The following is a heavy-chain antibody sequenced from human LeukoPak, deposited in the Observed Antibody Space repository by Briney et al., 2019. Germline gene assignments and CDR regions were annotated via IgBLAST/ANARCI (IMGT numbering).Heavy chain of an antibody. J-gene: IGHJ4*02. CDR2: IRYDGRNK. V-gene: IGHV3-30*02. CDR1: GFTFSSYG. D-gene: IGHD3-22*01. CDR3: AKADRRWATYYCDTSGYYYDY. Sequence: GGSLRLSCAASGFTFSSYGMNWVRQAPGKGLEWVAFIRYDGRNKYYADSVKGRFTISRDNSKNTLYLQMNSLRAEDTAVYYCAKADRRWATYYCDTSGYYYDYWGQGTLVTVSS.